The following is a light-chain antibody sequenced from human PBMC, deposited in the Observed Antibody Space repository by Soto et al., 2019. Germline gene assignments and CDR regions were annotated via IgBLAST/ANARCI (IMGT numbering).Light chain of an antibody. V-gene: IGLV1-40*01. J-gene: IGLJ1*01. CDR2: ANI. CDR3: QSYDSTLSARYV. CDR1: SSNIGAGYD. Sequence: QSVLTQPPSVSGAPGQRVTISCTGSSSNIGAGYDVHWYQQRPGAAPKLLISANINRPLGVPDRFSGSKSGTSASLAITGLQAEDEGDYYCQSYDSTLSARYVFGTGTKLTVL.